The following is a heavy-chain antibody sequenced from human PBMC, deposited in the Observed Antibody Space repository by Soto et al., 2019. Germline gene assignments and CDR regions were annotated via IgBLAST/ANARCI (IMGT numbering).Heavy chain of an antibody. V-gene: IGHV4-34*01. Sequence: SETLSLTCVVSGGSFSGYYWSWFRQPPGKGLEWIGEVSHSGSTNYNPSLKSRVTISVDTSKNQFSLKVSSVTAADTAVYYCARSNPSRPDYWGQGTLVTVSS. CDR1: GGSFSGYY. D-gene: IGHD6-6*01. CDR2: VSHSGST. J-gene: IGHJ4*02. CDR3: ARSNPSRPDY.